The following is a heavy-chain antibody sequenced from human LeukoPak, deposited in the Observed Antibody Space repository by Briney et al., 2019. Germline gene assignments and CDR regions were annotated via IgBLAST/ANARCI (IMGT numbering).Heavy chain of an antibody. V-gene: IGHV5-51*01. CDR1: GYSFTTYW. J-gene: IGHJ4*02. D-gene: IGHD2-2*01. Sequence: GESLKISCKGSGYSFTTYWIGWVRQMPGKGLEWMGIVYPGDSDTRYSPSFQGQVTMSADKSINTAYLQWSSLKASDTAMYYCARRQGCSSTSCPPDSWGQGTLVTVSS. CDR2: VYPGDSDT. CDR3: ARRQGCSSTSCPPDS.